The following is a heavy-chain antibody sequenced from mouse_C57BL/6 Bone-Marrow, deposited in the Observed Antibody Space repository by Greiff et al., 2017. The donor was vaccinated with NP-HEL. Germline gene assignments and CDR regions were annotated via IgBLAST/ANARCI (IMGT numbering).Heavy chain of an antibody. CDR1: GYTFTSYW. V-gene: IGHV1-64*01. J-gene: IGHJ4*01. D-gene: IGHD1-1*01. CDR3: TVYGAMDY. Sequence: QVHVKQPGAELVKPGASVKLSCKASGYTFTSYWMHWVKQRPGQGLEWIGMIHPNSGSTNYNEKFKSKATLTVDKSSSTAYMQLSSLTSEDSAVYYCTVYGAMDYWGQGTSVTVSS. CDR2: IHPNSGST.